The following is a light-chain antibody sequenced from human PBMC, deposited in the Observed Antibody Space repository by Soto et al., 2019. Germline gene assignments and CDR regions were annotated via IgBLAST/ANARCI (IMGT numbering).Light chain of an antibody. J-gene: IGKJ1*01. CDR1: QSVSSTY. CDR3: QQRSNWPPWT. Sequence: ENVLTQSPGTLSLSPGERATLSCRASQSVSSTYLAWYQQKPGQAPRLLIYGASSRATGIPDRFSGSGYGTDFTLTISRLEPEDFAVYYCQQRSNWPPWTFGQGTKVDIK. CDR2: GAS. V-gene: IGKV3D-20*02.